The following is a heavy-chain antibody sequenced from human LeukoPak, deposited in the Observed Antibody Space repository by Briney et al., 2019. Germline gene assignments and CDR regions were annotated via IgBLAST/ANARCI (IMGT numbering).Heavy chain of an antibody. J-gene: IGHJ4*02. CDR3: ARGRVVAAAGRFFDY. CDR2: INHSGST. CDR1: GGSFSGYY. Sequence: PSETLSLTCAVYGGSFSGYYWSWIRQPPGKGLEWIGEINHSGSTNYHPSLKSRVTISVDTSKNQCSLKLSSVTAADTAVYYCARGRVVAAAGRFFDYWGQGTLVTVSS. D-gene: IGHD6-13*01. V-gene: IGHV4-34*01.